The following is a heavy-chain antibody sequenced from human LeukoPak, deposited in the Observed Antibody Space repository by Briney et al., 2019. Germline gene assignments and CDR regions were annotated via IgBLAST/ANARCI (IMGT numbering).Heavy chain of an antibody. Sequence: SETLSLTCTVSGGSISSGGYYWSWIRQHPGTGLEWIGYIYYSGSTYYNPSLKSRVTISVDTSKNQFSLKLSSVTAADTAVYYCARDRGSGSYYNGCWYFDLWGRGTLVTVSS. CDR2: IYYSGST. V-gene: IGHV4-31*03. D-gene: IGHD3-10*01. CDR1: GGSISSGGYY. J-gene: IGHJ2*01. CDR3: ARDRGSGSYYNGCWYFDL.